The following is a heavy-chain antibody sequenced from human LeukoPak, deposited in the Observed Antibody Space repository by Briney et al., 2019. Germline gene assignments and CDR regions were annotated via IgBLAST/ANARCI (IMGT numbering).Heavy chain of an antibody. J-gene: IGHJ4*02. CDR3: ASSAPGYSSSWTRDYFDY. V-gene: IGHV1-2*02. Sequence: ASVKVSCKASGYTFTGYYMHWVRQAPGQGLEWMGWINPSSGGTNYAQKFQGRVTMTRDTSISTAYMELSRLRSEDTAVYYCASSAPGYSSSWTRDYFDYWGQGTLVTVSS. D-gene: IGHD6-13*01. CDR1: GYTFTGYY. CDR2: INPSSGGT.